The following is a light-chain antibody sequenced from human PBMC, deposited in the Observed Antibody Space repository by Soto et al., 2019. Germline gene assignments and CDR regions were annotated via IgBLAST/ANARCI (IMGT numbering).Light chain of an antibody. CDR2: EVT. J-gene: IGLJ2*01. Sequence: QSALTQPASVSGSLGQSITISCTGTSSDVGGYNYVSWYQQHPGKDPKVVIFEVTKRPSGVSSRFSGSKSGNTASLTVSGLHAEDEGDYYCSAYTSSSTVLFGGGTKVTVL. CDR1: SSDVGGYNY. V-gene: IGLV2-14*01. CDR3: SAYTSSSTVL.